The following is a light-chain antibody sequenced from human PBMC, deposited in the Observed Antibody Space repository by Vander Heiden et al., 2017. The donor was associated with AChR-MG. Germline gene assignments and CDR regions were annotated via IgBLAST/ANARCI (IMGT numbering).Light chain of an antibody. CDR2: GAS. J-gene: IGKJ1*01. CDR1: QRVSSN. CDR3: QQYNNGPPGTT. V-gene: IGKV3-15*01. Sequence: EIVMTQSPATLSVSPGERATLSCRASQRVSSNLAWYQQKPGQAPRLLIYGASTRATGIPARFSGSGSGTEFTLTISSLQSEDFAVYYCQQYNNGPPGTTFGQGTKVEIK.